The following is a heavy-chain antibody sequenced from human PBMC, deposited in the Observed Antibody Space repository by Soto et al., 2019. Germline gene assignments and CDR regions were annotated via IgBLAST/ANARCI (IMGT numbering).Heavy chain of an antibody. CDR2: MNPNSGNT. Sequence: QVQLVQSGAEVKKPGASVKVSCKASGYTFTSYDINWVRQATGQGLEWMGWMNPNSGNTGYAQKCQGRVTMTRKTSISTAYMELSSLRSEDTAVYYCARAGDSGYDYGEGGYYGMDVWGQGTTVTVSS. CDR1: GYTFTSYD. J-gene: IGHJ6*02. V-gene: IGHV1-8*01. D-gene: IGHD5-12*01. CDR3: ARAGDSGYDYGEGGYYGMDV.